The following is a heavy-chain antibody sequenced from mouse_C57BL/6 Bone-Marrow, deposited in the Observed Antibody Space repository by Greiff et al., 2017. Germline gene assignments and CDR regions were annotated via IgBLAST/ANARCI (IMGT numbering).Heavy chain of an antibody. CDR2: IYPGDGAT. D-gene: IGHD2-12*01. J-gene: IGHJ2*01. V-gene: IGHV1-80*01. CDR1: GYAFRSYW. CDR3: ARLRRFDY. Sequence: QVTLKVSGAELVKPGASVKISCKASGYAFRSYWMNWVKQRPGKGLEWIGKIYPGDGATNYNGKFKGKATLTADKSSSTAYMQLSSLTSDDSAVYFCARLRRFDYWGQGTTLTVSS.